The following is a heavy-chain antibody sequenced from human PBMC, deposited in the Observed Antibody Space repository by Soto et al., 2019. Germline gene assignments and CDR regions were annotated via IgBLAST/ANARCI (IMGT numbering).Heavy chain of an antibody. J-gene: IGHJ4*02. V-gene: IGHV1-8*01. Sequence: QVQLVQSGAEVKKPGASVKVSCKASGYTFTSYDINWVRQATGQGLEWMGWMNPNRGNTGYAQKFQGRVTMTRNTSISTAYMELSSLRSEDTAVYYCARVRRGVGYNPLGYWGQGTLVTVSS. CDR3: ARVRRGVGYNPLGY. CDR2: MNPNRGNT. D-gene: IGHD5-12*01. CDR1: GYTFTSYD.